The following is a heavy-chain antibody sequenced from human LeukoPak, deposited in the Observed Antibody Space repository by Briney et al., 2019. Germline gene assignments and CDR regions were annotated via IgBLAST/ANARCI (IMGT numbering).Heavy chain of an antibody. CDR1: GYSFVRYG. Sequence: TSVTVSCKASGYSFVRYGISWVRQAPGQGLEWLGWIGAFNGNTNYAQNLQGRVTMTADTSTTTAYMELRSLSSDDTAVYYCARDFLSYDGSENHFEDTFDIWGQGTMVTVSS. CDR2: IGAFNGNT. D-gene: IGHD3-22*01. CDR3: ARDFLSYDGSENHFEDTFDI. V-gene: IGHV1-18*01. J-gene: IGHJ3*02.